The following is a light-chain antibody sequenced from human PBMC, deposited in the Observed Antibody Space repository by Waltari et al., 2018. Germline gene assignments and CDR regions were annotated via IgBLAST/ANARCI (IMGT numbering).Light chain of an antibody. CDR3: SSYTSSSTSLYV. J-gene: IGLJ1*01. CDR1: SSYVGGYNH. Sequence: QSALTQPASVSGSPGQSITISCTGTSSYVGGYNHVSWYQHHPGKAPKVKIYDVSKRPSGVSNRFSGSKSGNTASLTISGLQAEDEADYYCSSYTSSSTSLYVFGTGTKVTVL. CDR2: DVS. V-gene: IGLV2-14*03.